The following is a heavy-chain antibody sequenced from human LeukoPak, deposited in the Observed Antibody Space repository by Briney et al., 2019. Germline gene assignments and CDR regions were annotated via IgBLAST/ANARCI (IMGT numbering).Heavy chain of an antibody. Sequence: SETLSLTCTVSGGSISSHYWSWIRQSPGKGLEWIGYIYYSGYTNYNPSLKNRVTISVDTSRNQFSLKLSSVTAADTAVYYCARGLGNYFDYWGQGTLVTVSS. CDR1: GGSISSHY. D-gene: IGHD7-27*01. CDR3: ARGLGNYFDY. V-gene: IGHV4-59*11. J-gene: IGHJ4*02. CDR2: IYYSGYT.